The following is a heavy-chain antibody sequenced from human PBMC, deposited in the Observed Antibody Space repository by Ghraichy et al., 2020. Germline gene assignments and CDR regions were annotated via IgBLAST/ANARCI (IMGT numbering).Heavy chain of an antibody. V-gene: IGHV3-53*01. CDR2: IYSGDTK. CDR3: AREPFDC. J-gene: IGHJ4*02. Sequence: GSLRLSCAVSGFTVNSNYMSWVRQAPGKGLEWVAVIYSGDTKRYADFVKGRFTIFRDTSKNTVDLQMNSLGEEDTAVYYCAREPFDCGGQGTLLPISS. CDR1: GFTVNSNY.